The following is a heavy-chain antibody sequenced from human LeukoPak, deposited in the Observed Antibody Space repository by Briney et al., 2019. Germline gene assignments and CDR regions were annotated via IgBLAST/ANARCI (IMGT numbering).Heavy chain of an antibody. V-gene: IGHV3-9*01. D-gene: IGHD3-10*01. J-gene: IGHJ4*02. Sequence: GGSLRLSCAASGFTFDDYAMHWVRQAPGKGLEWVSGISWNSGSIGYADSVKGRFPISRDNAKNSLYLQMNSLRAEDTALYYCAKVHRSGSFKDYFDYWGQGTLVTVSS. CDR3: AKVHRSGSFKDYFDY. CDR2: ISWNSGSI. CDR1: GFTFDDYA.